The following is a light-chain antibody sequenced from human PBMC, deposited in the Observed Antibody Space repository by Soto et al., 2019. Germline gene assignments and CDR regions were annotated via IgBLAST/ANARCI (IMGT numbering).Light chain of an antibody. CDR1: SSDVGAYNY. V-gene: IGLV2-14*03. Sequence: QSVLTQPASVSGSPGQSITISCTGTSSDVGAYNYDSWYQQHHPGEAPKLIIYDVSHRPSGVSNRFSGSKSGNTASLTISGLQTEDEADYYCSSYTSPTTYVFGTGTKVTVL. CDR3: SSYTSPTTYV. J-gene: IGLJ1*01. CDR2: DVS.